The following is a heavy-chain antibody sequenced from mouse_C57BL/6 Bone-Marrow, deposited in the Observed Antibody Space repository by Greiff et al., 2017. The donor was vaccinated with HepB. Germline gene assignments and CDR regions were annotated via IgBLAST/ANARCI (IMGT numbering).Heavy chain of an antibody. CDR2: IWSGGST. D-gene: IGHD4-1*01. J-gene: IGHJ2*01. V-gene: IGHV2-2*01. CDR1: GFSFTSYG. Sequence: QVQLKESGPGLVQPSQSLSITCTVSGFSFTSYGVHWVRQSPGKGLEWLGVIWSGGSTDYNAAFISRLSISKDNSKSQVFFKMNSLQADDTAIYYCARKGDWDGYYFDYWGQGTTLTVSS. CDR3: ARKGDWDGYYFDY.